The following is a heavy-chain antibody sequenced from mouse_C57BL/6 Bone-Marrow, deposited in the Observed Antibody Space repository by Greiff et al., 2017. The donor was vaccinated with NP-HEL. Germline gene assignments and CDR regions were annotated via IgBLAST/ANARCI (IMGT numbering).Heavy chain of an antibody. CDR3: TTSGYDFDY. CDR2: IDPENGDT. J-gene: IGHJ2*01. CDR1: GFNIKDDY. D-gene: IGHD2-2*01. V-gene: IGHV14-4*01. Sequence: EVQVVESGAELVRPGASVKLSCTASGFNIKDDYMHWVKQRPEQGLEWIGWIDPENGDTEYASKFQGKATITADTSSNTAYLQLSSLTSEDTAVYYCTTSGYDFDYWGQGTTLTVSS.